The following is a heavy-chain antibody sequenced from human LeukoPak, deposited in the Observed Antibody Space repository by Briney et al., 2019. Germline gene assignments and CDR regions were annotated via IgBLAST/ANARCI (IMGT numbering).Heavy chain of an antibody. J-gene: IGHJ6*03. Sequence: SETLSLTCTVSGGSISSYYWSWIRQPPGKGLEWIGYIYYSGSTNYNPSLKSRVTISVDTSKNQFSLKLSSVTAADTAVYYCARVISPAAMWGYYYYYYMDVWGKGTTVTVSS. CDR3: ARVISPAAMWGYYYYYYMDV. V-gene: IGHV4-59*12. D-gene: IGHD2-2*01. CDR2: IYYSGST. CDR1: GGSISSYY.